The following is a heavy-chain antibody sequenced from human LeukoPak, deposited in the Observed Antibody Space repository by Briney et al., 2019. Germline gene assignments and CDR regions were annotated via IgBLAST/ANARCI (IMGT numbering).Heavy chain of an antibody. CDR3: ARQDDSGYVGLFDY. J-gene: IGHJ4*02. V-gene: IGHV3-30-3*01. Sequence: GGSLRLSCAASGFTFSSYAMHWVRQAPGKGLEWVAVISYDGSNKYYADSVKGRFTISRDNSKNTLYLQMDSLRAEDTAVYYCARQDDSGYVGLFDYWGQGTLVTVSP. CDR2: ISYDGSNK. CDR1: GFTFSSYA. D-gene: IGHD5-12*01.